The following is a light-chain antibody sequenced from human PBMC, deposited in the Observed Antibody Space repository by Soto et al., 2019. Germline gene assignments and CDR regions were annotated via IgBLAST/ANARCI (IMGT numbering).Light chain of an antibody. CDR2: DAS. Sequence: DLQMTQSPSTLSASVGDRVTITCRASQSISSWLAWYQQKPGKAPKLLIYDASSLESGVPSRFTGSGSGTDFSLTVSGIQPEDFATYFCQQGHSTPYTFGQGT. CDR1: QSISSW. CDR3: QQGHSTPYT. V-gene: IGKV1-5*01. J-gene: IGKJ2*01.